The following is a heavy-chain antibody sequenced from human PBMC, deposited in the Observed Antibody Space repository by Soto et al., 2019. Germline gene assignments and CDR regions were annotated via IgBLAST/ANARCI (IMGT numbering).Heavy chain of an antibody. CDR1: GFTFNTSW. CDR3: VSWAGSSY. V-gene: IGHV3-7*05. CDR2: MNQHGSEK. D-gene: IGHD3-10*01. J-gene: IGHJ4*02. Sequence: EVQLVESGGGLVQPGGSLRLSCAASGFTFNTSWMSWVRRAQGKGLEWVAHMNQHGSEKYYVDSVKGRFTISGDDAKNSLYLQMNSLGAEDTAVYYCVSWAGSSYWGQGTLVTVSS.